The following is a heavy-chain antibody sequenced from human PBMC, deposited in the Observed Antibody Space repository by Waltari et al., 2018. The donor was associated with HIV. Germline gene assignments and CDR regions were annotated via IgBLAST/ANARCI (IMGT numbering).Heavy chain of an antibody. CDR3: AKKGQQTGAGWFDS. D-gene: IGHD3-10*01. J-gene: IGHJ5*01. CDR2: INPSGTST. V-gene: IGHV3-23*01. Sequence: EVHLLDSGGGLVQPGGSLRLSCAASGFTFSSYAMSWVRQAPGKGLEWVSAINPSGTSTHYPDSVKGRFTISRDNSKNTLYLQMNSLRAEDTATYYCAKKGQQTGAGWFDSWGQGTLVTVSS. CDR1: GFTFSSYA.